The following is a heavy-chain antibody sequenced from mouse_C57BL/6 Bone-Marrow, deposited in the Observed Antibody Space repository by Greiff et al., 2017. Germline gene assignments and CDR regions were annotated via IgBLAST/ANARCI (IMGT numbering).Heavy chain of an antibody. CDR1: GYTFTSYW. CDR2: IHPNSGST. D-gene: IGHD1-1*01. J-gene: IGHJ1*03. CDR3: AGYYCGSIYDCCFEV. V-gene: IGHV1-64*01. Sequence: QVQLQQPGAELVKPGASVKLSCKASGYTFTSYWMHWVKQRPGQGLEWIGMIHPNSGSTNYTENFKSKATLTVDKSSSTAYMKLSSLTSEDSAVYYCAGYYCGSIYDCCFEVWGTGTTVTVSS.